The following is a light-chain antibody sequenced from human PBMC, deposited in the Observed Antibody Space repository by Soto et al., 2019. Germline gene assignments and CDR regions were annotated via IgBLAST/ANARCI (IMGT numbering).Light chain of an antibody. CDR3: SSYTGSSTFV. Sequence: QSALTQPASVSGSPGQSITISCTGTSSDVGGYDYVSWYQQLPGKAPKLLIYDANNRPSGVSHRVSGSKSGNTASLTISGLQAEYEADYYCSSYTGSSTFVFGTGTKLTLL. J-gene: IGLJ1*01. CDR2: DAN. CDR1: SSDVGGYDY. V-gene: IGLV2-14*01.